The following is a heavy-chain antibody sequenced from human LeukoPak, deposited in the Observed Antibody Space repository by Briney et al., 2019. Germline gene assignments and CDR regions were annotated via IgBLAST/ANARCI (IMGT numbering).Heavy chain of an antibody. D-gene: IGHD5-24*01. V-gene: IGHV3-74*01. CDR1: RFTFSSYW. J-gene: IGHJ4*02. Sequence: PGGSPRLSCAASRFTFSSYWMHRVRQAPGKGLVWVSFINSDGSGTRYADSVKGRFTISRDNAKNTLYLQMNSLRAEDTAVYYCARDRDGYFDYWGQGTLVTVSS. CDR2: INSDGSGT. CDR3: ARDRDGYFDY.